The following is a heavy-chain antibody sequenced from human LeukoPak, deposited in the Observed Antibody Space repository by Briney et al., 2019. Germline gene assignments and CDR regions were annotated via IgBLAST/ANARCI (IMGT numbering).Heavy chain of an antibody. CDR1: GFTFSNAG. CDR3: ARRGLAVAGPFDY. J-gene: IGHJ4*02. Sequence: GGSLRLSCTASGFTFSNAGMNWVRQAPGKGLEWVSSISSSSSYIYYADSVKGRFTISRDNAKNSLYLQMNSLRAEDTAVYYCARRGLAVAGPFDYWGQGTLDTVSS. D-gene: IGHD6-19*01. CDR2: ISSSSSYI. V-gene: IGHV3-21*01.